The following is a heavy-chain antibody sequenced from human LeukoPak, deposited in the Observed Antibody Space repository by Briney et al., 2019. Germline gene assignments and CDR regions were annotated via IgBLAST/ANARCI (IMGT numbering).Heavy chain of an antibody. CDR1: GFTFTTYW. J-gene: IGHJ6*02. V-gene: IGHV3-74*01. CDR3: ARSGYGYGYGAWGLDV. CDR2: VKGDGSHT. Sequence: PGGSLRLSFAASGFTFTTYWMHWVRQAPGKGLVWVSRVKGDGSHTNYAESVTGRFTISRDNAKNTVYLQMNSLRAEDTAVYYCARSGYGYGYGAWGLDVWGQGTTVTVSS. D-gene: IGHD5-18*01.